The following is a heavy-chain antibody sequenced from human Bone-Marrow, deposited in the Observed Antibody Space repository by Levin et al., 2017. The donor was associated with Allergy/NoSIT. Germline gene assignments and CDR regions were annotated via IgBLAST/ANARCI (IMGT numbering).Heavy chain of an antibody. CDR2: IWYDGSNK. Sequence: GESLKISCAASGFPFSSYGMHWVRQGPGKGLEWVASIWYDGSNKYYADSVKGRFTISRDNSKNTVYLEMNGLRADDTATYHCARDMSGSYFWFWGQGTLVTVSS. J-gene: IGHJ4*02. V-gene: IGHV3-33*01. D-gene: IGHD3-10*01. CDR3: ARDMSGSYFWF. CDR1: GFPFSSYG.